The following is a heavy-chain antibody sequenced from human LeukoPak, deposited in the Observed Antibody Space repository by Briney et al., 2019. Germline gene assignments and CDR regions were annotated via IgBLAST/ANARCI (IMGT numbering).Heavy chain of an antibody. V-gene: IGHV3-7*01. CDR3: AKGDITMIVVLNYGMDV. CDR2: IKQDGSEK. Sequence: GGSLRLSCAASGFTFSSYWMSWVRRAPGKGLEWVANIKQDGSEKYYVDSVKGRFTISRDNAKNSLYLQMNSLRAEDTAVYYCAKGDITMIVVLNYGMDVWGQGTTVTVSS. J-gene: IGHJ6*02. CDR1: GFTFSSYW. D-gene: IGHD3-22*01.